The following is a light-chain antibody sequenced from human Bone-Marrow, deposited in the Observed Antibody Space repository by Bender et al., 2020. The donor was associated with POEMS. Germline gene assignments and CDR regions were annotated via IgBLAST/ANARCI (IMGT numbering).Light chain of an antibody. CDR3: STWDDRLNAWL. J-gene: IGLJ3*02. CDR2: ADD. Sequence: QSVLTQPPSASGTPGQRVTISCSGVIIGRNPINWYQQLPGTAPRLVIYADDRQPSGVPNRFSASKSGSSASLAISGLQSEDAADYYCSTWDDRLNAWLFGGGTKLTVL. CDR1: IIGRNP. V-gene: IGLV1-44*01.